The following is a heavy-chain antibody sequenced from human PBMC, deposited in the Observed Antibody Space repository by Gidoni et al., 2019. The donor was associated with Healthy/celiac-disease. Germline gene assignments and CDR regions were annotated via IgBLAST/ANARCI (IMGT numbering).Heavy chain of an antibody. CDR1: GSSFPSYW. V-gene: IGHV5-51*03. D-gene: IGHD2-2*01. J-gene: IGHJ5*02. CDR2: IYPGDSDT. CDR3: ARLAPSSTSEDNWFDP. Sequence: EVQLVQSGAEVKKPGESLKISCKGSGSSFPSYWIGCVRQIPGKGLEWMGIIYPGDSDTRYSPSFQGQVTISVDKSIRTAYLQWSSLKASDTAMYYCARLAPSSTSEDNWFDPWGQGTLVTVSS.